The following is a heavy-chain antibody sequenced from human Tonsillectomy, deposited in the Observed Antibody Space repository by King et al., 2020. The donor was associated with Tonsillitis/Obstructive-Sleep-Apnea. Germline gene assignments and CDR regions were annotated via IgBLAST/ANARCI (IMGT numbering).Heavy chain of an antibody. D-gene: IGHD3-22*01. CDR3: ARDHYYESSGYNDYYGMDV. CDR2: ISYDETNK. V-gene: IGHV3-30*04. CDR1: GFTFSSYA. J-gene: IGHJ6*02. Sequence: VQLVESGGGVVQPGRSLRLSCAASGFTFSSYAMHWVRQAPGKGLEWVAVISYDETNKYHADSVKGRFTISRDNSKNTLYLQLNSLRAEDTAVYYCARDHYYESSGYNDYYGMDVWGQGPTVTVSS.